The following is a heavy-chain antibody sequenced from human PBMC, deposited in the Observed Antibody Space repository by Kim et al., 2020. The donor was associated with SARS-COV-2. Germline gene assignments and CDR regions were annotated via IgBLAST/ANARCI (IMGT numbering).Heavy chain of an antibody. CDR3: AKGGQQLPHYYYGMDV. J-gene: IGHJ6*02. D-gene: IGHD6-13*01. CDR2: ISGSGGST. Sequence: GGSLRLSCAASGFTFSSYAMSWVRQAPGKGLEWVSAISGSGGSTYYADSAKGRFTISRDNSKNTLYLQMNSLRAEDTAVYYCAKGGQQLPHYYYGMDVWGQGTTVTVSS. V-gene: IGHV3-23*01. CDR1: GFTFSSYA.